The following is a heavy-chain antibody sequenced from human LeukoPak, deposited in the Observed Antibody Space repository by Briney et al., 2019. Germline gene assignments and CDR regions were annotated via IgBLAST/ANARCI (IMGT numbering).Heavy chain of an antibody. Sequence: SETLSLTCAVYRGSFSGYYWSWIRQPPGKGREWIGEINHSGSTNYNPSLKSRVTISVDRSKNQFSLKLSSVTAVDTAVYYCARPVSGSSGWYYNYLGQGNLVTVSS. D-gene: IGHD6-19*01. CDR3: ARPVSGSSGWYYNY. V-gene: IGHV4-34*01. CDR2: INHSGST. J-gene: IGHJ4*02. CDR1: RGSFSGYY.